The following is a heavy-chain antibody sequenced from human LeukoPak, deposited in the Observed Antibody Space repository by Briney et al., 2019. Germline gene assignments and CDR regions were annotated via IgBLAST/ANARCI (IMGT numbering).Heavy chain of an antibody. CDR3: ARAVYSSSSLLLDY. D-gene: IGHD6-6*01. Sequence: ASVKVSCKASGYTFTGYYMHWVRQAPGQGLEWMGWINPNSGGTNYAQKFQGRVTMTRDTSISTAYMELSRLRSDDTAVYYCARAVYSSSSLLLDYWGQGTLVTVSS. CDR2: INPNSGGT. V-gene: IGHV1-2*02. J-gene: IGHJ4*02. CDR1: GYTFTGYY.